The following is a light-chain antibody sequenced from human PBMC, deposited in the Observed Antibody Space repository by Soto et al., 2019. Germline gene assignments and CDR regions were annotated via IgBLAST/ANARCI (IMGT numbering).Light chain of an antibody. CDR1: QSISSW. J-gene: IGKJ1*01. V-gene: IGKV1-39*01. Sequence: DIQMTPSPSTLSASLVVRLTITRRASQSISSWLAWYQQKPGKAPKLLIYAASSLQSGVPSRFSGSGSGTDFTLTISSLQPEDFATYYCQQSYSTPWTFGQGTKVDIK. CDR3: QQSYSTPWT. CDR2: AAS.